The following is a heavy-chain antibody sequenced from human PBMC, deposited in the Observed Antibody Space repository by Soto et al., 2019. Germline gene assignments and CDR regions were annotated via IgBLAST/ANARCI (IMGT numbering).Heavy chain of an antibody. V-gene: IGHV3-48*02. D-gene: IGHD3-22*01. CDR3: ARDYPLLPVYYDSSGYFGY. Sequence: GGSLRLSCAASGFTFSSYSMNWVRQAPGKGLEWVSYISSSSSTIYYADSVKGRFTISRDNAKNSLYLQMNSLRDEDTAVYYCARDYPLLPVYYDSSGYFGYWGQGTLVTVSS. CDR1: GFTFSSYS. CDR2: ISSSSSTI. J-gene: IGHJ4*02.